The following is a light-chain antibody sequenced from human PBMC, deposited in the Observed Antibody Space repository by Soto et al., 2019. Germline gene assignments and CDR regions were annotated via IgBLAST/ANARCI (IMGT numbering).Light chain of an antibody. CDR2: EVS. CDR1: SSDVGSYNL. Sequence: QSALTQPASVSGSPGQSITISCTGTSSDVGSYNLVSWYQQHPGKAPKLMIYEVSNRPSGVCNRFSGSKSGNTASLTISGLQAEDEADSYCCSYAGSSTFRVVFGGGTKLTVL. V-gene: IGLV2-23*02. CDR3: CSYAGSSTFRVV. J-gene: IGLJ2*01.